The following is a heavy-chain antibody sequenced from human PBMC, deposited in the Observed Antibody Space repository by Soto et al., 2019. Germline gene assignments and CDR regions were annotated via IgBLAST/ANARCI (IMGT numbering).Heavy chain of an antibody. CDR3: ARDLDGSGSYYTDY. CDR1: GYVFISYG. J-gene: IGHJ4*02. D-gene: IGHD3-10*01. V-gene: IGHV1-18*01. CDR2: ISRRNGNT. Sequence: ASVKVSCKASGYVFISYGISWVRQAPGQGLEWMGWISRRNGNTNYAQKFQGRVTMTTDASTSTAYMELRSLRSDDTAVYYCARDLDGSGSYYTDYWGQGTLVTVSS.